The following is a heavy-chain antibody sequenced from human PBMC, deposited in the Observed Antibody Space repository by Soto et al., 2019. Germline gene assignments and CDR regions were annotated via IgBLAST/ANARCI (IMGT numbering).Heavy chain of an antibody. V-gene: IGHV3-30-3*01. Sequence: QLQLVESGGGVVQPGRSLRLSCAASGFTFSSYAMHWVRQAPGKGLEWVTVISYDGSNKYYADSVKGRFTISRDNSKNTLYLQMTSLRAQDTAVYYSARDSTASTRSERSLPMQMGSFEIWGQGTMVTVSS. CDR1: GFTFSSYA. J-gene: IGHJ3*02. CDR3: ARDSTASTRSERSLPMQMGSFEI. D-gene: IGHD6-13*01. CDR2: ISYDGSNK.